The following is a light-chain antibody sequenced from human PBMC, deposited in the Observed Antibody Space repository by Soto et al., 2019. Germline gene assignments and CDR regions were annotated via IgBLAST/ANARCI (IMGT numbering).Light chain of an antibody. Sequence: ELVMTQYPAILSLSPGERATLSCRANQSISSNLAWYQQKPGQAPRLLIYGAATRATGIPARFSGSGSGTDFTLTINSLQSEDFAVYYCQMYNNWVGTFGGGTKVDIK. J-gene: IGKJ4*01. V-gene: IGKV3-15*01. CDR2: GAA. CDR1: QSISSN. CDR3: QMYNNWVGT.